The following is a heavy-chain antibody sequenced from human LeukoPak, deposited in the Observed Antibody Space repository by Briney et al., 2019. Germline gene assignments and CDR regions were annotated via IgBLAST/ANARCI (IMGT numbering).Heavy chain of an antibody. CDR2: IYYSGST. CDR3: ARGQYYCSGGSCYVDSIDY. V-gene: IGHV4-59*01. J-gene: IGHJ4*02. CDR1: GGSISSYY. D-gene: IGHD2-15*01. Sequence: PSETLSLTCTVSGGSISSYYWSWIRQPPGKGVEWIGYIYYSGSTNYNPSLKSRVTISVDTSKNQFSLKLSSVTAADTAVYYCARGQYYCSGGSCYVDSIDYWGQGTLVTVSS.